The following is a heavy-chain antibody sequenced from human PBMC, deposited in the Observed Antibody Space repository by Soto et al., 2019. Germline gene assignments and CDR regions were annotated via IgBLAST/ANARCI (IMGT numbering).Heavy chain of an antibody. CDR2: IIPIFGTA. Sequence: SVKVSCKASGGTFSSYAISWVRQAPGQGLEWMGGIIPIFGTANYAQKFQGRVTITADESTSTAYMELSSLRSEDTAVYYCARGISSSWYEAIYNWFAPWGQGTLVTVSS. CDR3: ARGISSSWYEAIYNWFAP. D-gene: IGHD6-13*01. J-gene: IGHJ5*02. CDR1: GGTFSSYA. V-gene: IGHV1-69*13.